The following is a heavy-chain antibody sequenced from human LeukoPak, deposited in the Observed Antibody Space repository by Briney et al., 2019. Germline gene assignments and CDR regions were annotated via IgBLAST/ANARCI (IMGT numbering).Heavy chain of an antibody. CDR2: IWSDGSNR. CDR1: GFIFSHYG. J-gene: IGHJ4*01. V-gene: IGHV3-33*01. D-gene: IGHD4-11*01. Sequence: GRSLRLSCAASGFIFSHYGMHWVRQAPGKGLEWVAVIWSDGSNRFYADSVKGRFTISRDNSQNTVFLQMNSLRVEDTAMYYCARDAQRGFDYSNSLEYWGHGTLVTVSS. CDR3: ARDAQRGFDYSNSLEY.